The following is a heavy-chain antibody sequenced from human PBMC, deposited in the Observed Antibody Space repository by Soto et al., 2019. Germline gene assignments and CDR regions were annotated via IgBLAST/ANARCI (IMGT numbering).Heavy chain of an antibody. CDR2: FDPEDGET. D-gene: IGHD6-19*01. Sequence: ASVKVSCKVSGYTLTELSMHWVRQAPGKGLEWMGGFDPEDGETIYAQKFQGRVTMTEDTSTDTAYMELSSLRSEDTAVYYCASRGSSGWYAVGFDPWGQGTLVTVSS. J-gene: IGHJ5*02. CDR1: GYTLTELS. V-gene: IGHV1-24*01. CDR3: ASRGSSGWYAVGFDP.